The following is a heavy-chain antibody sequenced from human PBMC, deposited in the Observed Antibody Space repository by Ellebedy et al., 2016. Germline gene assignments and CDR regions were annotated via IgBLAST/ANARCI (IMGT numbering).Heavy chain of an antibody. Sequence: SETLSLXXTVSSGSISSGSYYWSWIRLLPGKGLEWIGYIHYSGSTYYNPSLKSRVTISIDTSRNQFSLKLSSATAADTAVYYCAKERASSTGGYYMDVWGKGTTVTVSS. CDR1: SGSISSGSYY. CDR2: IHYSGST. J-gene: IGHJ6*03. CDR3: AKERASSTGGYYMDV. V-gene: IGHV4-31*03. D-gene: IGHD4-17*01.